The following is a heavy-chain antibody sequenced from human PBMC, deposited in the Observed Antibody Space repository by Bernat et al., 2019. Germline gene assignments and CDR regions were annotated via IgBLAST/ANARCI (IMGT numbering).Heavy chain of an antibody. Sequence: EVQLVESGGGLVKPGGSLRLSCAASGFTFSSYSMNWVRQAPGKGLEWVSSISSSSSYIYYADSVKGRFTISRDNSKNTLYLQMNSLRAEDTAVYYCAKDTSLGDYVSYFDYWGQGTLVTVSS. J-gene: IGHJ4*02. D-gene: IGHD4-17*01. CDR3: AKDTSLGDYVSYFDY. CDR1: GFTFSSYS. CDR2: ISSSSSYI. V-gene: IGHV3-21*04.